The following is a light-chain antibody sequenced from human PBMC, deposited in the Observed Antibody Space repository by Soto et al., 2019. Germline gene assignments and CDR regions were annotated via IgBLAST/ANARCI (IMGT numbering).Light chain of an antibody. V-gene: IGKV1-39*01. Sequence: QMTQSPSSLSASVGDMITITFRASQSISHYLSWYQQKPGKAPQLLIYAANNLQSGVPSRFSGSGFGTDITLTISSLQPEDFATYYCQQSYSNPITFGQGTRLEIK. CDR1: QSISHY. J-gene: IGKJ5*01. CDR3: QQSYSNPIT. CDR2: AAN.